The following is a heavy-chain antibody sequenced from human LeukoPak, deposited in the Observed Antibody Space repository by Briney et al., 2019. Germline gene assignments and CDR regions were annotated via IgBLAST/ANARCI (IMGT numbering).Heavy chain of an antibody. CDR2: ISGSGGST. CDR3: ARAVAGTYDY. J-gene: IGHJ4*02. V-gene: IGHV3-23*01. Sequence: GGSLRLSCAASGFTFSSYAMSWVRQAPGKGLEWVSAISGSGGSTYYADSVKGRFTISRDNAKNSLYLQMNSLRAEDTAVYYCARAVAGTYDYWGQGTLVTVSS. CDR1: GFTFSSYA. D-gene: IGHD6-19*01.